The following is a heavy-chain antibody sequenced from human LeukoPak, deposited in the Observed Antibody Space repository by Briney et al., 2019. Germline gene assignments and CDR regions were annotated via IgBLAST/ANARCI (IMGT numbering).Heavy chain of an antibody. CDR2: ISSSSSYI. CDR3: ARDFFIAAAGRPSYYYMDV. Sequence: GGSLRLSCAASGFTFSSYSMNWVRQAPGKGLEWVSFISSSSSYIYYADSVKGRFTISRDNAKNSLYLQMNSLRAEDTAVYYCARDFFIAAAGRPSYYYMDVWGKGTTVTVSS. CDR1: GFTFSSYS. J-gene: IGHJ6*03. V-gene: IGHV3-21*01. D-gene: IGHD6-13*01.